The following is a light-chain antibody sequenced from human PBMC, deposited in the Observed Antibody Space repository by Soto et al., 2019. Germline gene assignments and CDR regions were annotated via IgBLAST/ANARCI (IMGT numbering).Light chain of an antibody. CDR3: CSSVGSPNWV. J-gene: IGLJ3*02. CDR2: EVN. V-gene: IGLV2-23*02. Sequence: QSALTQPASVSGSPGQSITISCTGTSSDVGSGNCVSWYQQHPGKAPTLMIYEVNKRPSAISNRFSGSKSGNTASLTISGLQAEDEADYYCCSSVGSPNWVFGGGTKLTVL. CDR1: SSDVGSGNC.